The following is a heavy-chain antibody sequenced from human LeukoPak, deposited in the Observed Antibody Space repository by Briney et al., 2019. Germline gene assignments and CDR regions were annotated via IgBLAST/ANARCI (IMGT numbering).Heavy chain of an antibody. CDR3: ARGLWFGELSGYYYYYYGMDV. J-gene: IGHJ6*02. CDR2: ISSSGSTI. D-gene: IGHD3-10*01. Sequence: GGSLRLSCAASGFTFSDYYMSWIRQAPGKGLEWVSYISSSGSTIYYADSVKGRFTISRDNAKNSLYLQMNSLRAEDTAVYYCARGLWFGELSGYYYYYYGMDVWGQGTMVTVSS. V-gene: IGHV3-11*01. CDR1: GFTFSDYY.